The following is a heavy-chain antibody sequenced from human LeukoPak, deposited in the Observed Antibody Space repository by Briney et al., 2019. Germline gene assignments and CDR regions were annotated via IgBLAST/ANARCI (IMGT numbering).Heavy chain of an antibody. CDR2: INPNGGGT. CDR3: ARAGSYKDFYYFDY. Sequence: ASVKVSCKASGYTFTGYYMHWVRQAPGQGLEWMGWINPNGGGTNYAQKFQGRVTMTRDTSISTAYMELSRLRSDDTAVYYCARAGSYKDFYYFDYWGQGTLVTVSS. CDR1: GYTFTGYY. D-gene: IGHD1-26*01. V-gene: IGHV1-2*02. J-gene: IGHJ4*02.